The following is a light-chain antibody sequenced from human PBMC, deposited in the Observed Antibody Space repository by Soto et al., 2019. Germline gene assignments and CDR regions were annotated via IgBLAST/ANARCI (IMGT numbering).Light chain of an antibody. J-gene: IGLJ1*01. CDR3: SSYTSSSTLFYV. CDR2: DVS. Sequence: QSVLTQPASVSGSPGQSITISCTGTSSDVGGYNYVSWYQQHPGKAPKLMIYDVSNRPSGVSNRFSGSKSGNTASLTISGXXXEDEADYYCSSYTSSSTLFYVFGTGTKVTVL. V-gene: IGLV2-14*01. CDR1: SSDVGGYNY.